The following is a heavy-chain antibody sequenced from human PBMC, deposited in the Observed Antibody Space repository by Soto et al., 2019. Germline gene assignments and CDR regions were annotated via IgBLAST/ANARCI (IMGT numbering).Heavy chain of an antibody. CDR1: GTSISNSNW. D-gene: IGHD6-13*01. CDR3: AVPGAGDFDY. J-gene: IGHJ4*02. V-gene: IGHV4-4*02. Sequence: QVQLQESGPGLVEPSGTLSLTCAVSGTSISNSNWWSWVRQSPGKGLEWIGEIYHSGTTNCNPSLKSRLNISVDKSKNQFFLRLTSVTAADTAVYYCAVPGAGDFDYWGQGTLVTVSS. CDR2: IYHSGTT.